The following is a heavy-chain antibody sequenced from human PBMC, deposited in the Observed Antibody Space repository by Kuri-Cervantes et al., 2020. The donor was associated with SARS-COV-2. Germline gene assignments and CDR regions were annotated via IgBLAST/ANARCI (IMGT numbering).Heavy chain of an antibody. CDR2: MSYSGST. CDR1: GDSISSCY. D-gene: IGHD6-13*01. CDR3: ARERGDKTAADTYYYYYYGMDV. J-gene: IGHJ6*02. V-gene: IGHV4-59*12. Sequence: ESLKISCTVSGDSISSCYWAWIRQPPGKGLEWIGYMSYSGSTDNNPSLKSRVTVSRDTSKNQFSLKLSSVTAADTAVYYCARERGDKTAADTYYYYYYGMDVWGQGTTVTVSS.